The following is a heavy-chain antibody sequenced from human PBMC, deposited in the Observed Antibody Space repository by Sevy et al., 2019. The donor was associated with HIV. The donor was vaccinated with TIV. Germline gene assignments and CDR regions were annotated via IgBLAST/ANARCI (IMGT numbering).Heavy chain of an antibody. CDR3: AKDRAGITIFGMLAY. D-gene: IGHD3-3*01. CDR2: INGGGGTT. Sequence: GGSLRLSCAASGFTFSNYAMSWVRQAPGKGLEWVSGINGGGGTTYYADSVKGRFTISRDNSKNTLYLQMNRLRAEDTAVYYCAKDRAGITIFGMLAYWGQGTLVTVSS. J-gene: IGHJ4*02. V-gene: IGHV3-23*01. CDR1: GFTFSNYA.